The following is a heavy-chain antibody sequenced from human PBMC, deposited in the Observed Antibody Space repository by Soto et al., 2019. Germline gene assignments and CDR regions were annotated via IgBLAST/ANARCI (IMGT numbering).Heavy chain of an antibody. V-gene: IGHV3-21*01. Sequence: GGSLRLSCECSGFAFSRVRRNWVRQGRGKGLEWFASIRSGSSETWYADSVKGRFIIYSDYAQKSLFLQMNTLRPEDKAMYYCARVAYWGPGTQATVS. CDR2: IRSGSSET. CDR3: ARVAY. CDR1: GFAFSRVR. J-gene: IGHJ4*02.